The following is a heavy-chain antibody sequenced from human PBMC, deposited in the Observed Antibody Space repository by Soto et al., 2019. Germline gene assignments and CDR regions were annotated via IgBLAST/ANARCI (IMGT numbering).Heavy chain of an antibody. CDR2: IYYSGST. D-gene: IGHD2-2*01. J-gene: IGHJ6*02. Sequence: PSEILSLTCTVSGGSISSSSYYWGWIRQPPGKGLEWIGSIYYSGSTYYNPSLKSRVTISVDTSKNQFSLKLSSVTAADTAVYYCAKWGSSKYGMDVWGQGTTVTVSS. CDR1: GGSISSSSYY. V-gene: IGHV4-39*01. CDR3: AKWGSSKYGMDV.